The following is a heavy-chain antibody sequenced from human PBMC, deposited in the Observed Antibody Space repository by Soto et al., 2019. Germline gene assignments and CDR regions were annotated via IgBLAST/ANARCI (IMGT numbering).Heavy chain of an antibody. CDR3: ASGIQLWLRRINNGYSG. Sequence: QVQLVQSGAEVKKPESSVKVSCKAPGGTFSTYAISWVRQAPGQGLEWMGGIIPMFGTANYAQRFQDRVPXTXXESTNTVYMELSSLRSEDTAVYFCASGIQLWLRRINNGYSGWGQGTLVTVSS. D-gene: IGHD5-18*01. CDR1: GGTFSTYA. CDR2: IIPMFGTA. J-gene: IGHJ4*02. V-gene: IGHV1-69*05.